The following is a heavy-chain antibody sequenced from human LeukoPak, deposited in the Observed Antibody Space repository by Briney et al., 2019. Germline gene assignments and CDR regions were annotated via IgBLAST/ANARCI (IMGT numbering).Heavy chain of an antibody. J-gene: IGHJ3*02. CDR3: ARGGEYYDILTGYYSGAFDI. CDR1: GYTFTSYD. Sequence: ASVKVSCKASGYTFTSYDINWVRQATGQGLEWMGWMNPNSGNTGYAQKFQGRVTMTRNTSISTAYMELSSLRSEDTAMYYCARGGEYYDILTGYYSGAFDIWGQGTMVTVSS. V-gene: IGHV1-8*01. CDR2: MNPNSGNT. D-gene: IGHD3-9*01.